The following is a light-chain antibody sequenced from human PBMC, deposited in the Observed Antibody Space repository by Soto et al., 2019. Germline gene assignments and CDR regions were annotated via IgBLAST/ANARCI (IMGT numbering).Light chain of an antibody. J-gene: IGKJ4*01. CDR3: QQRSNRPLT. V-gene: IGKV3-11*01. Sequence: EVVLTQSPAILSLSPGDRATLSYRADQSVSDYVGWYQQKPGQPPRLLFFDASSRASGVPHRFSAGGSGTDFTLIISSLQPEDFAVYYCQQRSNRPLTFGGGTKVDIK. CDR2: DAS. CDR1: QSVSDY.